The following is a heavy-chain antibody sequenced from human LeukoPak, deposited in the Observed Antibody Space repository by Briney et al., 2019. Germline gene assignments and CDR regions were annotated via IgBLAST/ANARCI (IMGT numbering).Heavy chain of an antibody. V-gene: IGHV4-59*12. CDR3: ARRLTQYDCFDP. CDR2: IYYSGST. J-gene: IGHJ5*02. Sequence: SSETLSLTCTVSGGSISSYYWSWIRQPPGKGLEWIGYIYYSGSTNYNPSLKSRVTISVDTSKNQFSLKLSSVTAADTAVYYCARRLTQYDCFDPWGQGILVTVSS. CDR1: GGSISSYY. D-gene: IGHD2-2*01.